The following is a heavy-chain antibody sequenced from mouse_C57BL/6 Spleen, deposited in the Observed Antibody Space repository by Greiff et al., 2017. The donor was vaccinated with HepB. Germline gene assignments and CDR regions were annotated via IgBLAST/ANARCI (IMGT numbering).Heavy chain of an antibody. Sequence: VQLQQSGAELVKPGASVKLSCKASGYTFTSYWMHWVKQRPGQGLEWIGMIHPNSGSTNYNEKFKSKATLTVDKSSSTAYMQLSSLTSEDSAVYYCARGGGNYEGYFDYWGQGTTLTVSS. CDR1: GYTFTSYW. D-gene: IGHD2-1*01. CDR3: ARGGGNYEGYFDY. J-gene: IGHJ2*01. CDR2: IHPNSGST. V-gene: IGHV1-64*01.